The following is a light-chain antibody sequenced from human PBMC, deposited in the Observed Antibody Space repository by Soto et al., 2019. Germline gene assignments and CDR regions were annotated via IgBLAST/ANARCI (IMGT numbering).Light chain of an antibody. CDR3: QEYTSAPYT. CDR1: QGISNY. CDR2: AAS. V-gene: IGKV1-27*01. J-gene: IGKJ2*01. Sequence: DIQMTQSPSSLSASVGDRVTITCRASQGISNYLAWYQQKPGKVPKLLIYAASTLQSGVPSRFSGSGSGTDFTLTISRLQPEHVATYFCQEYTSAPYTFGHGTKLEIK.